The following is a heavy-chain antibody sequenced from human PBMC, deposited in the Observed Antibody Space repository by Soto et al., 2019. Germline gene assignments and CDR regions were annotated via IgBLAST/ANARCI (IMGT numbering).Heavy chain of an antibody. Sequence: GASVKVSCKASGYTFTRYYMHWVRQAPGQGLEWMGIINPSGGSTSYAQKFQGRVTMTRDTSTSTVYMGLSSLRSEDTAVYYCARDPYCGGDCYSALYYYYYGMDVWGQGTTVTVSS. D-gene: IGHD2-21*02. CDR1: GYTFTRYY. CDR2: INPSGGST. J-gene: IGHJ6*02. CDR3: ARDPYCGGDCYSALYYYYYGMDV. V-gene: IGHV1-46*01.